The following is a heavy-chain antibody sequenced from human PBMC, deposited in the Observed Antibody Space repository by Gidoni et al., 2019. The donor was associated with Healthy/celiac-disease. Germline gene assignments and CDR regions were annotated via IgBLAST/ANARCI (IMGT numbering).Heavy chain of an antibody. Sequence: EVQLLESGGGLVQPGGSLRLSCAASGFPFSSYAMSWVRQAPGKGLEWVSAISGSGGSTYYADSVKGRFTISRDNSKNTLYLQMNSLRAEDTAVYYCAKAYDSSGYYLLSGMDVWGQGTTVTVSS. CDR1: GFPFSSYA. D-gene: IGHD3-22*01. CDR3: AKAYDSSGYYLLSGMDV. J-gene: IGHJ6*02. CDR2: ISGSGGST. V-gene: IGHV3-23*01.